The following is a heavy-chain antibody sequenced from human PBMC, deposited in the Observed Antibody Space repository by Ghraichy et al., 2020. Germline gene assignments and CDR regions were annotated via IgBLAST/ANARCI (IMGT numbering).Heavy chain of an antibody. CDR1: GFTFSSYA. Sequence: GESLNISCAASGFTFSSYAMSWVRQAPGKGLEWVSAISGSGGSTYYADSVKGRFTISRDNSKNTLYLQMNSLRAEDTAVYYCANGGYYIRGGYWGQGTLVTVSS. V-gene: IGHV3-23*01. CDR3: ANGGYYIRGGY. D-gene: IGHD3-3*01. J-gene: IGHJ4*02. CDR2: ISGSGGST.